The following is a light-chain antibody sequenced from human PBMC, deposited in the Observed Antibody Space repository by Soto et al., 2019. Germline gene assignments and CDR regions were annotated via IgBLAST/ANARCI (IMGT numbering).Light chain of an antibody. CDR1: QSVSNDF. CDR2: GAS. J-gene: IGKJ1*01. V-gene: IGKV3-20*01. Sequence: EIGLTQSPGILSLSPGERATLSCRASQSVSNDFLAWYQQKPGQAPRLLIYGASTRATDVPDSFSGSGSAADFTLPISRLETEDFAAYYCQQYGSSHPRTFGQGTKVDIK. CDR3: QQYGSSHPRT.